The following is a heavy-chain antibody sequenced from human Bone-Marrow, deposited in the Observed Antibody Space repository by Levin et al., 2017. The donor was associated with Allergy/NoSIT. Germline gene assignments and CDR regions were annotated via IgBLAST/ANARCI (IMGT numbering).Heavy chain of an antibody. CDR1: GDFISNGGYY. J-gene: IGHJ4*02. CDR2: IYYSGTT. Sequence: SETLSLTCSVSGDFISNGGYYWGWIRQFPGKGLEWIGYIYYSGTTHYNPSLKSRLIVSVDTSKNQFSLMLTSVTAADTAVYFCARGAYGEYGAPHFDYWGQGILVTVSP. CDR3: ARGAYGEYGAPHFDY. V-gene: IGHV4-31*03. D-gene: IGHD4-17*01.